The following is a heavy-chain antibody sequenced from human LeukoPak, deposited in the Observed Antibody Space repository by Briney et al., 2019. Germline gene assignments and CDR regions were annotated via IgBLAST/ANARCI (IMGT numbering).Heavy chain of an antibody. Sequence: GGSLRLSCAASVFTFSNYEMNWVRQAPGKGLEWVSYISSSGSTIYYADSVKGRFTISRDNAKNSLYLQMMNATATAMDVCYCAKTRFYDRGHETFQHWGQGTLVTVSS. J-gene: IGHJ1*01. CDR1: VFTFSNYE. CDR3: AKTRFYDRGHETFQH. V-gene: IGHV3-48*03. CDR2: ISSSGSTI. D-gene: IGHD2/OR15-2a*01.